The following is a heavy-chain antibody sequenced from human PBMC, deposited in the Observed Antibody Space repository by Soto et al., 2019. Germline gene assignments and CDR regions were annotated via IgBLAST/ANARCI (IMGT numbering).Heavy chain of an antibody. CDR1: DDSFRGAEYY. CDR2: TYYNGDT. CDR3: ARGPAYINGWRTFDL. D-gene: IGHD6-19*01. Sequence: ETLSLTCTVSDDSFRGAEYYWSWIRQPLGKGPEWIGYTYYNGDTKYNPALRSRVTMSEDTSKNQFSLRLSSVTAADTAVYFCARGPAYINGWRTFDLWGRGILVTVS. J-gene: IGHJ4*02. V-gene: IGHV4-61*08.